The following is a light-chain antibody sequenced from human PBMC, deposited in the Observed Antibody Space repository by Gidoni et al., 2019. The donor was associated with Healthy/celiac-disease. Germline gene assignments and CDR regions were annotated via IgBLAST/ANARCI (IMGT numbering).Light chain of an antibody. V-gene: IGKV3-20*01. Sequence: EIALTQSPGTLSLSPGERATLPCRTSQSVSSSYLAWYQQKPGQAPRLLIYGASSRATGIPDRFSGSGSGTDFTLTISRLEREDFAVYYCQQYGSSPITFGGGTKVEIK. CDR2: GAS. J-gene: IGKJ4*01. CDR3: QQYGSSPIT. CDR1: QSVSSSY.